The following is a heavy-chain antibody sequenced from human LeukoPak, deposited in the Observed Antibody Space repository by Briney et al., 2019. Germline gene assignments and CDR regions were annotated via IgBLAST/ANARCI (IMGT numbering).Heavy chain of an antibody. V-gene: IGHV4-61*02. CDR2: IYTSGST. D-gene: IGHD3-16*02. CDR1: GGSISSGSYY. J-gene: IGHJ4*02. Sequence: SQTLSLTCTVSGGSISSGSYYWSWIRQPAGTGLEWIGRIYTSGSTNYNPSLKSRVTISVDTSKNQFSLKLSSVTAADTAVYYCARSSFLSQNDYWGQGTLVTVSS. CDR3: ARSSFLSQNDY.